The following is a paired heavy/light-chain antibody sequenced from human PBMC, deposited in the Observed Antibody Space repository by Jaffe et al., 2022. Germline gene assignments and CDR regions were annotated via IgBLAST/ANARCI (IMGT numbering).Light chain of an antibody. CDR3: GVWDSSLRDVM. CDR2: ENN. Sequence: QSVLTQPPSVSAAPGQKVTISCSGSSSNIGNNYVSWYQQFPGTAPKVLIYENNKRPSGIPDRFSGSKSGTSATLGITGLQTGDEADYYCGVWDSSLRDVMFGGGTQLTVL. CDR1: SSNIGNNY. J-gene: IGLJ3*02. V-gene: IGLV1-51*02.
Heavy chain of an antibody. CDR1: GDSVSSGTNY. V-gene: IGHV4-61*03. CDR3: AGDPAADPGLSFDY. CDR2: VYKNGGT. J-gene: IGHJ4*01. Sequence: QVQLQESGPGLVRPSETLSLTCSVSGDSVSSGTNYWNWIRQPPGKGLEWIGDVYKNGGTKYNPSLRSRVTMSLDTSKNHFSLKLTSVTAADTAVYYCAGDPAADPGLSFDYWGHGILVTVSS.